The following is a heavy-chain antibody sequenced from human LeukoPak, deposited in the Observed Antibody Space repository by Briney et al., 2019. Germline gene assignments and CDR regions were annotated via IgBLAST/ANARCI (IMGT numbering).Heavy chain of an antibody. CDR3: ARSRGYYSPYYFDS. D-gene: IGHD3-22*01. Sequence: GGSLRLSCAASGFTFSDYYMSWIRQAPGKGLEWVSYISNNSSTIYYADSVKGRFTISRDNAKNSLYLQMNSLRAEDTAVYYCARSRGYYSPYYFDSWGQGTLVTVSS. V-gene: IGHV3-11*01. J-gene: IGHJ4*02. CDR1: GFTFSDYY. CDR2: ISNNSSTI.